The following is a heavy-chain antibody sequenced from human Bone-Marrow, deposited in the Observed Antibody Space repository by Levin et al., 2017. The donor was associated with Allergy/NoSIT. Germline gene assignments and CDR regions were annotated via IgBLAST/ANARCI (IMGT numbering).Heavy chain of an antibody. D-gene: IGHD3-10*01. J-gene: IGHJ4*02. CDR1: GSSISSGYY. Sequence: SETLSLTCTVSGSSISSGYYWGWIRQPPGKGLEWIGSIYHIGSTYYNPSLKSRVTISVDTSKNQFSLKLSSVTAADTAVYYCARVGPGYYRSPFDYWGQGTLVTVSS. V-gene: IGHV4-38-2*02. CDR2: IYHIGST. CDR3: ARVGPGYYRSPFDY.